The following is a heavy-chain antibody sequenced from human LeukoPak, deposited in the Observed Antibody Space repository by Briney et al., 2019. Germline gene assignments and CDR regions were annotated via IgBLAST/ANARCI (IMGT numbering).Heavy chain of an antibody. J-gene: IGHJ4*02. V-gene: IGHV4-39*01. D-gene: IGHD3-16*01. Sequence: SETLSLTCTVSGGSISSSTYYWGRIRRPPGKGLEWIGSIYYSGSTYYNPSLKSRVTVSVDTSKNQFSLKLSSVTAADTAVYYCVRGSTLRHYQYWGQGTLVTVSS. CDR2: IYYSGST. CDR1: GGSISSSTYY. CDR3: VRGSTLRHYQY.